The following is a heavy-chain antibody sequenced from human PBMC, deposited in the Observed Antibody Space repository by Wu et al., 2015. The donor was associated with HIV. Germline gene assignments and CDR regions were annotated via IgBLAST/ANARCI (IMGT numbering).Heavy chain of an antibody. D-gene: IGHD3-9*01. J-gene: IGHJ4*02. Sequence: VQLVQSGGEVKKPGASVRVACKSSGYVFTDFGIHWVRQAPGEGLEWMGWISAQNGNTKYSQKFQDRVMMTTETSPRTAYMELRSLRSDDSAVYFCARGHYFDTSSSPMYWGPGTRVIVSS. CDR2: ISAQNGNT. V-gene: IGHV1-18*01. CDR1: GYVFTDFG. CDR3: ARGHYFDTSSSPMY.